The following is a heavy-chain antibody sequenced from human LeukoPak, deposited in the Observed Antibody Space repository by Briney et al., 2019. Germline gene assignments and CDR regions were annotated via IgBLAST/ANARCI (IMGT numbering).Heavy chain of an antibody. CDR3: AGLVGRYSSGLYYYYFDY. V-gene: IGHV4-4*02. J-gene: IGHJ4*02. Sequence: SETLSLTCTVSGDSINSLDLWSWVRQPPGKGLEWIGEMYLSGTTHSNPSVKSRVTISIDKSKNQFFLNLSSVTAADTAVYYCAGLVGRYSSGLYYYYFDYWGQGTLVTVTS. D-gene: IGHD3-22*01. CDR2: MYLSGTT. CDR1: GDSINSLDL.